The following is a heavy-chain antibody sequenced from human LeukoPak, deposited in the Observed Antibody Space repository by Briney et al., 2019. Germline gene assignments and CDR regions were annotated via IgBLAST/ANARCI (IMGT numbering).Heavy chain of an antibody. CDR2: IYYSGNT. D-gene: IGHD6-19*01. CDR3: ARGSGWYYY. J-gene: IGHJ4*02. CDR1: GGSTSSHY. V-gene: IGHV4-59*11. Sequence: SETLSLTCTVSGGSTSSHYWSWVRQPPGKGLEWIGYIYYSGNTNYNPSLKSRVTISVDTSKNQFSLSLTSVTAADTAVYYCARGSGWYYYWGQGTLVTVSS.